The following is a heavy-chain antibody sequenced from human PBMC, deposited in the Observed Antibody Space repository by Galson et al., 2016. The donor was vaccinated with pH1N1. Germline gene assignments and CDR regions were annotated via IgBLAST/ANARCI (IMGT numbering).Heavy chain of an antibody. D-gene: IGHD3-10*01. CDR3: ARDRQGNIGCGDYSYHMDV. CDR1: GGSMNNYY. V-gene: IGHV4-4*07. J-gene: IGHJ6*03. Sequence: SETLSLTCTVSGGSMNNYYWTWIRQPAGKGLEWIGRIYSTGSTNYHPSLKSRVTMSVDTSKNQFSLNVRSVTAADTAVYFCARDRQGNIGCGDYSYHMDVWGRGTMVTVSS. CDR2: IYSTGST.